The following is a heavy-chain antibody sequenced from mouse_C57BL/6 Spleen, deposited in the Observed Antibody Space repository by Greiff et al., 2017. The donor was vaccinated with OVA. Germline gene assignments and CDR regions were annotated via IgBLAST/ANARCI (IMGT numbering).Heavy chain of an antibody. Sequence: VQLQQPGAELVKPGASVKMSCKASGYTFTSYWITWVKQRPGQGLEWIGDIYPGSGSTNYNEKFKSKATLTVDTSSSTAYMQLSSLTSEDSAVYYCATYSNYLYYFDYWGQGTTLTVSS. V-gene: IGHV1-55*01. J-gene: IGHJ2*01. CDR3: ATYSNYLYYFDY. D-gene: IGHD2-5*01. CDR1: GYTFTSYW. CDR2: IYPGSGST.